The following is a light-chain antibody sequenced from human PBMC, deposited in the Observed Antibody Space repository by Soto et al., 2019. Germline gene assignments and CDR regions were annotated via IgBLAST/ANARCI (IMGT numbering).Light chain of an antibody. V-gene: IGLV2-14*01. CDR2: EVS. J-gene: IGLJ2*01. CDR1: SSDVGGYNY. CDR3: SSYTSSSTLV. Sequence: HSALTQPASVSGSPGQSITISCTGTSSDVGGYNYVSWYQQHPGKAPKLMIYEVSYRPSGVSNRFSASKSGNTASLTISGLQAEDEADYYCSSYTSSSTLVFGGGTKLTVL.